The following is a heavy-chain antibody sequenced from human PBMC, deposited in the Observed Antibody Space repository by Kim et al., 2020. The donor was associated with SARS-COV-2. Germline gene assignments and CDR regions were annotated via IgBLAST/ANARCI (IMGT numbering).Heavy chain of an antibody. D-gene: IGHD6-13*01. V-gene: IGHV4-59*09. CDR3: ARGEEEYSSSWYGRFDWFDP. Sequence: RRVTISVDTSKNQFSLKLSSVTAADTAVYYCARGEEEYSSSWYGRFDWFDPWGQGTLVTVSS. J-gene: IGHJ5*02.